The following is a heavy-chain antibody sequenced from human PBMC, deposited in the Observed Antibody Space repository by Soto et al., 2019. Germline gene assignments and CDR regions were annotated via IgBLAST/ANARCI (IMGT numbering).Heavy chain of an antibody. J-gene: IGHJ6*02. Sequence: WVIKEQGKGLEWVGRIKSKTDGGTTDYAAPVKGRFTISREDSKNTLYLQMNSLKTLDTAVYYCTTYDGGGYLRYCSSVMALWVHRSTVTV. CDR2: IKSKTDGGTT. D-gene: IGHD1-26*01. CDR3: TTYDGGGYLRYCSSVMAL. V-gene: IGHV3-15*01.